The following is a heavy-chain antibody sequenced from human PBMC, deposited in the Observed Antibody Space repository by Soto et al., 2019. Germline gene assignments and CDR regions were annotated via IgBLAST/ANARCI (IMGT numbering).Heavy chain of an antibody. CDR1: GPSISSGGDY. D-gene: IGHD6-13*01. CDR2: IYYSGST. Sequence: TLSLTCTVSGPSISSGGDYWSWIRQVPKKGLEWIGYIYYSGSTYYNPSLKSRVAMSVDTSRNQFSLKLSSVTAADTAIYYCEREGRLATAGRFDYWGQGTLVTVS. J-gene: IGHJ4*02. V-gene: IGHV4-31*03. CDR3: EREGRLATAGRFDY.